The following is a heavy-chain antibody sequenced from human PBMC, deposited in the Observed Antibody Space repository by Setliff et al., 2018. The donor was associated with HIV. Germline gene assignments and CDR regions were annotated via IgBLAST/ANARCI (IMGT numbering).Heavy chain of an antibody. D-gene: IGHD3-22*01. CDR3: AKAARDYYDSSGYYIGIDY. CDR2: ISGSAGST. Sequence: GGSLRLSCAASGITFSSYAMSWVRQAPGKGLDWVSAISGSAGSTYYADSVKGRFTISRDNSKSTLYLQMNSLRAEDTAVYYCAKAARDYYDSSGYYIGIDYWGRGTLVTVSS. J-gene: IGHJ4*02. V-gene: IGHV3-23*01. CDR1: GITFSSYA.